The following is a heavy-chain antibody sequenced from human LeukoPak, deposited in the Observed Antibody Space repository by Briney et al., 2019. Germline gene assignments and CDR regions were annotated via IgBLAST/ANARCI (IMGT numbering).Heavy chain of an antibody. D-gene: IGHD4-17*01. J-gene: IGHJ3*02. V-gene: IGHV1-2*02. Sequence: ASVRVSSKASGYTFTGYYMHWVRQAPGQGLEWMGWINPNSGGTTYAKKFQGRVTLTRDTSISTAYMEPSRLRSDDTAVYYWAAARSDYGVGFDIWGQGKMVTVSS. CDR1: GYTFTGYY. CDR2: INPNSGGT. CDR3: AAARSDYGVGFDI.